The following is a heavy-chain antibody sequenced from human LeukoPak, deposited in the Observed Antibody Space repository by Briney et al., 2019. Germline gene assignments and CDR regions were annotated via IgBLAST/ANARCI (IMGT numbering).Heavy chain of an antibody. CDR1: GYTFTSYY. CDR3: ARGRTVGDSNDYALNWFDP. CDR2: INPSGGST. J-gene: IGHJ5*02. Sequence: ASVKVSCKASGYTFTSYYMHWVRQAPGQGLEWMGIINPSGGSTSYAQKFQGRVTMTRDMSTSTVYMELSSLRSEDTAVYFCARGRTVGDSNDYALNWFDPWGQGTLVTVSS. V-gene: IGHV1-46*01. D-gene: IGHD4-17*01.